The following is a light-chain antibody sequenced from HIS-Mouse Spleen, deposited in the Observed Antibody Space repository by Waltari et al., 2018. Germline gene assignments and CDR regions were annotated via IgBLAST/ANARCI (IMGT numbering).Light chain of an antibody. V-gene: IGKV1-33*01. J-gene: IGKJ3*01. CDR1: QDISNY. CDR3: QQYDNLPPHFT. CDR2: DAS. Sequence: DIQMTQSPSSLSASVGDRVTITCQASQDISNYLNWYQQKPGKAPKLLIYDASNLETGVPSRFSGSGSGIDFTFTISSLQPEDIATYYCQQYDNLPPHFTFGPGTKVDIK.